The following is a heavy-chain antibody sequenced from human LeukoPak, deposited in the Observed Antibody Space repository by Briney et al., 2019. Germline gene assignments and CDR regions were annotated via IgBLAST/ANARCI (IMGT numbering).Heavy chain of an antibody. CDR3: ANLRLRRPFDV. J-gene: IGHJ3*01. CDR1: GGSITSSNYY. CDR2: IYYSGNT. V-gene: IGHV4-39*02. D-gene: IGHD2-15*01. Sequence: PSETLSLTCSVSGGSITSSNYYWGWLRQPPGKGLEWIGTIYYSGNTYYNPSLKSRVSISIDTSKKNFSLNLRSVTAADTAMYDCANLRLRRPFDVWGPGTMVIVSS.